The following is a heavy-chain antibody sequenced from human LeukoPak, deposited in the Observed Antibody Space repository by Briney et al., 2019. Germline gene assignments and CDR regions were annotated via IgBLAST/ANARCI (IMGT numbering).Heavy chain of an antibody. CDR3: ARKAAGLTFDY. D-gene: IGHD6-13*01. J-gene: IGHJ4*02. CDR1: GFTFSSYW. CDR2: INSDGSST. Sequence: GGSLRLSCAASGFTFSSYWMHWVRQAPGKGLVWASRINSDGSSTNYADSVKGRFTISRGNAENTPYLQMNSLRAEDTAVYYCARKAAGLTFDYWGQGTLVTVSS. V-gene: IGHV3-74*01.